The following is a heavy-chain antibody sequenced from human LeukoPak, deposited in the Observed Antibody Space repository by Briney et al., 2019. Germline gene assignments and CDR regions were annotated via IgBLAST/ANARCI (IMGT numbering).Heavy chain of an antibody. CDR1: GFTFSNYW. Sequence: GGSLRLSCAASGFTFSNYWMTWVRQAPGKGLEWVANIKHDGSEKSYVDSVKGRFTISRDNAKNSLYLQMNSLRAEDTAVYYCARSETTYYYDSSVYFYDYYGMDVWGQGTTVTVSS. D-gene: IGHD3-22*01. CDR3: ARSETTYYYDSSVYFYDYYGMDV. V-gene: IGHV3-7*01. J-gene: IGHJ6*02. CDR2: IKHDGSEK.